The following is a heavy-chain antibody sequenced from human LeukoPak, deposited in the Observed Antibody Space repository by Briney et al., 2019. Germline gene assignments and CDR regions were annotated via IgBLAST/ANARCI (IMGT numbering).Heavy chain of an antibody. CDR3: ARGGNDLRYYFDY. CDR1: GGSISSGSYY. J-gene: IGHJ4*02. V-gene: IGHV4-61*02. CDR2: IYTSGST. D-gene: IGHD2-8*01. Sequence: SQTLSLTCTVSGGSISSGSYYWSWIRQPAGKGLEWIGRIYTSGSTNYNPSLKSRVTISVDTSKNQFSLKLSSVTAADTAVYYCARGGNDLRYYFDYWGQGTLVTVSS.